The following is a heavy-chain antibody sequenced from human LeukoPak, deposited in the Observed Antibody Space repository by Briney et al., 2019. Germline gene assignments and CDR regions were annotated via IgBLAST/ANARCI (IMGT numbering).Heavy chain of an antibody. CDR2: ISGSGGST. V-gene: IGHV3-23*01. CDR1: GFTFSNFA. J-gene: IGHJ4*02. D-gene: IGHD6-13*01. Sequence: PGGSLRLSCAASGFTFSNFAMHWVRQAPGKGLEWVSAISGSGGSTSSADSVRGRFTISRDNSKNTLFLQMNSLRAEDTAVYYCAIHSSSWYEGYFDYWGQGTLVTVSS. CDR3: AIHSSSWYEGYFDY.